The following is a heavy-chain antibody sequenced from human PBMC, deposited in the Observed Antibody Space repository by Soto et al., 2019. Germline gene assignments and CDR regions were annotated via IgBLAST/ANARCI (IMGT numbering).Heavy chain of an antibody. D-gene: IGHD1-7*01. CDR2: IYYSGST. V-gene: IGHV4-59*01. J-gene: IGHJ6*03. Sequence: PSETLSLTCTVSGGSISSYYWSWIRQPPGKGLEWIGYIYYSGSTNYNPSLKSRVTISVDTSKNQFSLKLSSVTAADTAVYYCATGTTPGSYCYYMDVWGKGTTVTVSS. CDR1: GGSISSYY. CDR3: ATGTTPGSYCYYMDV.